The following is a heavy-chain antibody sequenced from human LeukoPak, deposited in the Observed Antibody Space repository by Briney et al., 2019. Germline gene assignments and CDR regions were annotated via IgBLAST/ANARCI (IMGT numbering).Heavy chain of an antibody. CDR1: GFTFSSYS. J-gene: IGHJ3*02. Sequence: GGSLRLSCAASGFTFSSYSMNWVRQAPGKGLEWVSSISSSSSYIYYADSVKGRFTISRDNAKNSLYLQMNSLRAEDTAVYHCVREASGGSKGGSGTFDIWGQGTLVTVSS. D-gene: IGHD6-13*01. V-gene: IGHV3-21*01. CDR2: ISSSSSYI. CDR3: VREASGGSKGGSGTFDI.